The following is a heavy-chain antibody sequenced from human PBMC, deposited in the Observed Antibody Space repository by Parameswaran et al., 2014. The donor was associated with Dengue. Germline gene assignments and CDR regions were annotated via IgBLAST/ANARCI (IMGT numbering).Heavy chain of an antibody. D-gene: IGHD5-12*01. CDR3: AREGGYGKDGMDV. V-gene: IGHV3-53*01. Sequence: QAGGSLRLSCAASGFTVSSNYMSWVRQAPGKGLEWVSVIYSGGSTYYADSVKGRFTISRDNSKNTLYLQMNSLRAEDTAVYYCAREGGYGKDGMDVWGQGTTVTVSS. J-gene: IGHJ6*02. CDR2: IYSGGST. CDR1: GFTVSSNY.